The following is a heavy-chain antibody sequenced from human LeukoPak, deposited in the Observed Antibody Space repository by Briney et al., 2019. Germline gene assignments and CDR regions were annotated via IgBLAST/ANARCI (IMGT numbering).Heavy chain of an antibody. CDR2: IYYTGNT. CDR1: GGSISNYY. J-gene: IGHJ5*02. V-gene: IGHV4-59*01. Sequence: SETLSLTCTVSGGSISNYYWNWIRQPPGKGLEWIGYIYYTGNTNYNPSLKSRVTISVDTSKNQFSLKLSSVTAEDTAVYYCARDSGTTGEVKFDPWGQGTLVTVSS. D-gene: IGHD4-17*01. CDR3: ARDSGTTGEVKFDP.